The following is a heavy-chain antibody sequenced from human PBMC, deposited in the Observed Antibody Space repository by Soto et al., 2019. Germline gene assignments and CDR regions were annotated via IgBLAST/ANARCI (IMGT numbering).Heavy chain of an antibody. CDR3: ARDLRGGSYVMDV. J-gene: IGHJ6*02. Sequence: QVQLQESGPGLVKPSQTLSLTCTVSGVSINNGGYYWSWILQHPGKGLEWIGYIFYSGSTYYNPSLQSRVTISVDTSKNQFSRKLSSVTAADTAVYYCARDLRGGSYVMDVWGQGTTVTVSS. CDR1: GVSINNGGYY. CDR2: IFYSGST. V-gene: IGHV4-31*03. D-gene: IGHD3-10*01.